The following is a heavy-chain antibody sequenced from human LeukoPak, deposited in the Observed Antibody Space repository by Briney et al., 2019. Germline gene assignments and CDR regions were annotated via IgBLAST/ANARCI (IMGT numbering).Heavy chain of an antibody. D-gene: IGHD4-17*01. CDR3: AKEIYGDSTGGRFQH. CDR2: ISGSGGST. Sequence: GGSLRLSCAASGFTFRSYAMSWVRQAPGKGLEWVSAISGSGGSTYYADSVKGRFTISRDNSKNTLYLQMNSLRVDDTAVYYCAKEIYGDSTGGRFQHWGQGTLVTVSS. CDR1: GFTFRSYA. V-gene: IGHV3-23*01. J-gene: IGHJ1*01.